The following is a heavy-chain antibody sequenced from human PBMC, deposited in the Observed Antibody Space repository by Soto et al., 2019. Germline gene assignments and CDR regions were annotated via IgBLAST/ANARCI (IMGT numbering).Heavy chain of an antibody. Sequence: ASVKVSCKASGYTFTDYGISWVRQAPGQGLEWMGWISGYNGNTKYAQKFQGRVTMTTDTPTNTAYMELRSLRSDDTAVYYCARPTEKDIVVVPAAIPYYYYYGMDVCGQGTTVIVSS. CDR3: ARPTEKDIVVVPAAIPYYYYYGMDV. D-gene: IGHD2-2*01. CDR1: GYTFTDYG. V-gene: IGHV1-18*04. CDR2: ISGYNGNT. J-gene: IGHJ6*02.